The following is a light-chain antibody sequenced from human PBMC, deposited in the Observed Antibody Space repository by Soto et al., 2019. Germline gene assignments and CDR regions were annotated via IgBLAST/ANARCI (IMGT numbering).Light chain of an antibody. V-gene: IGKV3-11*01. CDR2: DAS. J-gene: IGKJ3*01. Sequence: EIVLTQSPATLSLSPGERATLSCRASQSVSSYLAWYQRKPGQAPRLLIYDASNRAPGIPARVSGSGSGTDFTLTISSLEPEDFAVYYCQQRSNWLFTFGHGNKVDIK. CDR1: QSVSSY. CDR3: QQRSNWLFT.